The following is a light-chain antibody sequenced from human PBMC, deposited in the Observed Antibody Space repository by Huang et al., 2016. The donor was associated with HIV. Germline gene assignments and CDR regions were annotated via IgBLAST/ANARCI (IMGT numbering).Light chain of an antibody. CDR2: AAS. J-gene: IGKJ4*01. V-gene: IGKV1-NL1*01. CDR1: RGISTS. CDR3: QQYYNTTLS. Sequence: DIQMTQSPSSLSASVGDRVTITGRASRGISTSLAWYQQQPGKAPKLLLYAASRLQGGVPSRFSGSGSRPDYTLTISSLQPEDSATYYCQQYYNTTLSFVGGTKVEIK.